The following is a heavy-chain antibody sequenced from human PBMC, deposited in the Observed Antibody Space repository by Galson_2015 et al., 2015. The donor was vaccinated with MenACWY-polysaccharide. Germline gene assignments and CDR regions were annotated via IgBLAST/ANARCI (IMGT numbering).Heavy chain of an antibody. CDR3: ARQNGGSYYVDY. CDR1: GYTFSGHY. D-gene: IGHD1-26*01. CDR2: INPNSGGT. J-gene: IGHJ4*02. V-gene: IGHV1-2*02. Sequence: SVKVSCKASGYTFSGHYMHWLRQAPGQGLEWMGWINPNSGGTKYAQEFQGRVTMTRDTSISTAYMEVSRLTSDDMAVYYCARQNGGSYYVDYWGQGTLVTVSS.